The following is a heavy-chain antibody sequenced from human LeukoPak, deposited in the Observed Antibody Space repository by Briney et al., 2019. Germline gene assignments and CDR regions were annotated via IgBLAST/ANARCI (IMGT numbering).Heavy chain of an antibody. V-gene: IGHV4-59*01. CDR1: GGSISSYD. CDR2: IYYSGST. CDR3: ARDYYDSSGYNYYYYYGMDV. Sequence: SETLSLTCTVSGGSISSYDWSWIRQPPGKGLEWIGYIYYSGSTNYNPSLKSRVTISVDTSKNQFSLKLSSVTAADTAVYYCARDYYDSSGYNYYYYYGMDVWGQGTTVTVSS. D-gene: IGHD3-22*01. J-gene: IGHJ6*02.